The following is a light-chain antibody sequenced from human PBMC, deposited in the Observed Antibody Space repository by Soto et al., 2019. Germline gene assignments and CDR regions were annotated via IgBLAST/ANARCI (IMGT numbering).Light chain of an antibody. J-gene: IGKJ5*01. CDR2: GTS. CDR1: QSVSSSY. V-gene: IGKV3-20*01. CDR3: QHDGGSPLVT. Sequence: EIVLTQSPGTLSLSPGERATLSCRASQSVSSSYLAWYQQKPGQAPRLLIYGTSSRATGIPDRFSGSGSGTDFALTISRLEPDDFAVYFCQHDGGSPLVTVGQGTRLEIK.